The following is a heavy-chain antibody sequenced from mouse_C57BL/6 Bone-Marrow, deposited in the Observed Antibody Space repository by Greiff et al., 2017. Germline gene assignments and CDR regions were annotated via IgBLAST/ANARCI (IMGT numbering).Heavy chain of an antibody. Sequence: QVQLQQPGAELVKPGASVKLSCKASGYTFTSYWMQWVKQRPGQGLEWIGEIDPSDSYTNYNQKFKGKATLTVDTSSSTAYMPLSSLTSEDSAVYYCAREGGLSGDFDYWGQGTTLTVSS. CDR2: IDPSDSYT. CDR1: GYTFTSYW. D-gene: IGHD3-1*01. CDR3: AREGGLSGDFDY. V-gene: IGHV1-50*01. J-gene: IGHJ2*01.